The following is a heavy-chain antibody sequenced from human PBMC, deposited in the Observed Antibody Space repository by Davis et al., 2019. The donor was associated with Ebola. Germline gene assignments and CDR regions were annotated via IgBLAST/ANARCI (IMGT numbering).Heavy chain of an antibody. CDR1: GFPFSNHN. J-gene: IGHJ4*02. CDR3: AKDLNHSQDH. Sequence: GGSLRLSCAASGFPFSNHNMHWVRQAPGRGLEWVAMIFYHGNSGYYEDSVEGRFSISRDNSKNTMYLQMNSLRTEDTALYYCAKDLNHSQDHWGQGTLVTVSS. D-gene: IGHD1-14*01. CDR2: IFYHGNSG. V-gene: IGHV3-30*18.